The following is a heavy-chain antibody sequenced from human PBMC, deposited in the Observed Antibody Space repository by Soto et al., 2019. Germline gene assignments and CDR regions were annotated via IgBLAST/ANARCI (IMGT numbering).Heavy chain of an antibody. Sequence: SETLSLTCTVSGGSISSYYWIWIRQPYGKGLEWIGRIYTSGSTNYNPSLKSRVTMSVDTSKNQFSLKLSSVTAADTAVYYCARDLKFGQADYWGQGSQVTVSS. D-gene: IGHD3-10*01. CDR2: IYTSGST. J-gene: IGHJ4*02. V-gene: IGHV4-4*07. CDR3: ARDLKFGQADY. CDR1: GGSISSYY.